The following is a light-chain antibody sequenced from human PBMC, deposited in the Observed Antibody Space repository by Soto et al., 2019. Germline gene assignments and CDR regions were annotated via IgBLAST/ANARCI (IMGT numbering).Light chain of an antibody. CDR2: DVS. CDR1: SSDVGGYNY. Sequence: QLVLTQPASVSGSPGQSITISCTGTSSDVGGYNYVSWYQQHPGKAPKLMIYDVSNRPSGVSNRFSGSKSGNTASLTISGLQAEDEADYYCSSYTSSSTSEFFGNGTKVTVL. J-gene: IGLJ1*01. V-gene: IGLV2-14*01. CDR3: SSYTSSSTSEF.